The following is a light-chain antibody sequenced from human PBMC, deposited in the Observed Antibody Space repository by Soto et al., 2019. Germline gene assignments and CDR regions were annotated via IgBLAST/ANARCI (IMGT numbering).Light chain of an antibody. V-gene: IGLV2-14*03. CDR3: SSYTDTNTPKYV. CDR2: DVS. J-gene: IGLJ1*01. CDR1: SRDVRDYKY. Sequence: QSALTQPASVSGSPGQSITISCSGNSRDVRDYKYVSWYQHHPGKAPKLIISDVSNPPPGVSNRFSGSKSGSTASLTNSGFKSEDEADYYGSSYTDTNTPKYVFGSVTTVTVL.